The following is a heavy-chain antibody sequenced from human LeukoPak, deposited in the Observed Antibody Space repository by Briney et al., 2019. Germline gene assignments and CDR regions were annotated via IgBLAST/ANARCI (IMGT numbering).Heavy chain of an antibody. CDR1: NYTFSTYS. CDR2: VSPYNGNA. D-gene: IGHD1-26*01. CDR3: ARCYGDLLLPADP. Sequence: ASVKVSCKASNYTFSTYSINWVRQAPGQGLEWMGSVSPYNGNANYALKFLGRVTMTTDTSTSTAYMELRSLRSDDTAVYYCARCYGDLLLPADPWGQGTLVTVSS. V-gene: IGHV1-18*04. J-gene: IGHJ5*02.